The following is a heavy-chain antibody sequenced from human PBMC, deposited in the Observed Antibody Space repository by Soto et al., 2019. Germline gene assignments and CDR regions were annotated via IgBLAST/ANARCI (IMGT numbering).Heavy chain of an antibody. CDR3: ARVDTSMVNYFDH. D-gene: IGHD5-18*01. Sequence: QVQLQESGPGLVKPSQTLSVTCTVSGASISSGSYFWSWIRQHPGKGLEWIGYTHYSGSTFYNPSPKGRLTISADTSKNQVSLTLKSVPAADTAVYFCARVDTSMVNYFDHWGQGILVAVSS. V-gene: IGHV4-31*03. J-gene: IGHJ4*02. CDR2: THYSGST. CDR1: GASISSGSYF.